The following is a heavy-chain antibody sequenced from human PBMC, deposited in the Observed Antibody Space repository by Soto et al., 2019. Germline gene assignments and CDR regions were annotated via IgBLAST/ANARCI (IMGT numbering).Heavy chain of an antibody. V-gene: IGHV2-5*02. Sequence: KESGPTLVKPTQTLTLTCTFSGFSLSTSGVGVGWIRQPPGKALEWLALIYWDDDKRYSPSLKSRLTITKDTSKNQVVLRMTNMDPVDTATYYCARLSLWFGELSNYNWFDPWGQGTLVTVSS. CDR1: GFSLSTSGVG. CDR3: ARLSLWFGELSNYNWFDP. J-gene: IGHJ5*02. D-gene: IGHD3-10*01. CDR2: IYWDDDK.